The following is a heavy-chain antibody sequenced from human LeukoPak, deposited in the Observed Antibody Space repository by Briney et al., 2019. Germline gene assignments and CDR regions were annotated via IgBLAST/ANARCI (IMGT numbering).Heavy chain of an antibody. Sequence: GGSLRLSCAASGFTFSTYWMHWVRLPPGKGPLWVSHINGDGTTTNYADSVKGRFTISRDNAKNTLCLQMNSLRADDTAVYYCAEAASVRGISYWGQGTLVTVSS. CDR3: AEAASVRGISY. CDR1: GFTFSTYW. J-gene: IGHJ4*02. V-gene: IGHV3-74*01. D-gene: IGHD3-10*01. CDR2: INGDGTTT.